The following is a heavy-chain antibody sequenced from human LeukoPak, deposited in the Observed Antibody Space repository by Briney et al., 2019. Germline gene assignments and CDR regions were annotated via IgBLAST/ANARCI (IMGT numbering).Heavy chain of an antibody. Sequence: ASVKVSCKASGYTFTSYYMHWVRQAPGQGLEWMGGIIPIFGTANYAQKFQGRVTITTDESTSTAYMELSSLRSEDTAVYYCARDPCGGDCYFDYWGQGTLVTVSS. D-gene: IGHD2-21*01. J-gene: IGHJ4*02. V-gene: IGHV1-69*05. CDR2: IIPIFGTA. CDR1: GYTFTSYY. CDR3: ARDPCGGDCYFDY.